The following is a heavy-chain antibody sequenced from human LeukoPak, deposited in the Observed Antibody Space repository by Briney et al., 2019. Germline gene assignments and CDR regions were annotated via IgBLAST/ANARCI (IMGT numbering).Heavy chain of an antibody. D-gene: IGHD5-12*01. CDR3: TTDRGYSGYDWLHLTWDY. V-gene: IGHV3-15*01. CDR2: IKSKTDGGTT. J-gene: IGHJ4*02. CDR1: GFTFSNAW. Sequence: KSGGSLRLSCAASGFTFSNAWMSWVRQAPGKGLEWVGRIKSKTDGGTTDYAAPVKGRFTISRDDSKNTLYLQMNSLKTEDTAVYYCTTDRGYSGYDWLHLTWDYWGQGTLVTVSS.